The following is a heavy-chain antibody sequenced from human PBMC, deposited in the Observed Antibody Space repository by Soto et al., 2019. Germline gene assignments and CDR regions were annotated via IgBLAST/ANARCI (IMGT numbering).Heavy chain of an antibody. CDR2: ISGSGAGT. D-gene: IGHD6-6*01. J-gene: IGHJ4*02. V-gene: IGHV3-23*01. CDR3: ATTVRISSRPGYFDY. Sequence: GGSLGLSCAASGFTFSTYAMIWVRQSPGRGLEWVSRISGSGAGTYYADSVKCRFTISSDSSKNTLYLQMNRLRAEDTAVYFCATTVRISSRPGYFDYWGQGILVTVSS. CDR1: GFTFSTYA.